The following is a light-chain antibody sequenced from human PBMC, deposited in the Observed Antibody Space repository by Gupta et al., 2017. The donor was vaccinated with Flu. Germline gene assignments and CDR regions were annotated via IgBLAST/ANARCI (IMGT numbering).Light chain of an antibody. Sequence: QSALTQPASVSGSPGPSITISCSGTSSDIGGYDYVSWYQHRPGKAPQLLSYDVTNRPSGVSKRFSGSKSGNTGSLTISGLQADDEADYDCSAYNTGRALLVVFGGGTKLTV. CDR3: SAYNTGRALLVV. CDR2: DVT. CDR1: SSDIGGYDY. V-gene: IGLV2-14*03. J-gene: IGLJ2*01.